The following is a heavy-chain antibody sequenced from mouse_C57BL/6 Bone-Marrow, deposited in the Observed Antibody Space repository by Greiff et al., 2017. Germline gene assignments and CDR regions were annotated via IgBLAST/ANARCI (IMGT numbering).Heavy chain of an antibody. D-gene: IGHD1-1*01. CDR3: ARGYGSSDY. CDR1: GYAFSSSW. V-gene: IGHV1-82*01. CDR2: IYPGDGDT. Sequence: QVQLKESGPELVKPGASVKISCKASGYAFSSSWMNWVKQRPGKGLEWIGRIYPGDGDTNYNGKFKGKATLTADKSSSPAYMQLSSLTSEDSAVYCCARGYGSSDYWGQGTTLTVSS. J-gene: IGHJ2*01.